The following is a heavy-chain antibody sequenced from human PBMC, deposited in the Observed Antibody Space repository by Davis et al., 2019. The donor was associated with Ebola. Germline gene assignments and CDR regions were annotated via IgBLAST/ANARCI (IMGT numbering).Heavy chain of an antibody. V-gene: IGHV4-34*01. CDR1: GGSFSGYY. D-gene: IGHD3-3*01. CDR2: INHSGST. CDR3: ARGDFWSGYPSYFDY. Sequence: MPSETLSLTCAVYGGSFSGYYWSWIRQPPGKGLEWIGEINHSGSTNYNPSLKSRVSISVDKSKNQFSLKLSSVTAADTAVYYCARGDFWSGYPSYFDYWGQGTLVTVSS. J-gene: IGHJ4*02.